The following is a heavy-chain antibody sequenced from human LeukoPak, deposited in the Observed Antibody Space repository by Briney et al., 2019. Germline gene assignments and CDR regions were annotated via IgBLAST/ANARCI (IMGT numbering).Heavy chain of an antibody. CDR1: GFTFTAYW. D-gene: IGHD5-24*01. J-gene: IGHJ4*02. V-gene: IGHV3-23*01. Sequence: GGSLRLSCAASGFTFTAYWMHWVRQAPGKGLEWVSTISGSGGSTYYADSVKGRFTISRDNSKNTLYLQMNSLRAEDTAVYYCVGDGYNHDYWGQGTLVTVSS. CDR2: ISGSGGST. CDR3: VGDGYNHDY.